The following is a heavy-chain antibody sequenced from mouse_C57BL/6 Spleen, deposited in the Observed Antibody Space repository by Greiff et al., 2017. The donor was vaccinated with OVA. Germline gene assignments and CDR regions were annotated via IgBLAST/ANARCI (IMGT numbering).Heavy chain of an antibody. CDR1: GFTFSSYA. J-gene: IGHJ2*01. CDR2: ISDGGSYT. V-gene: IGHV5-4*01. D-gene: IGHD2-4*01. CDR3: AREDDYGY. Sequence: EVHLVESGGGLVKPGGSLKLSCAASGFTFSSYAMSWVRQTPEKRLEWVATISDGGSYTYYPDNVKGRFTISRDNAKDNLYLQMSHLKSEDTAMYYCAREDDYGYWGQGTTLTVSS.